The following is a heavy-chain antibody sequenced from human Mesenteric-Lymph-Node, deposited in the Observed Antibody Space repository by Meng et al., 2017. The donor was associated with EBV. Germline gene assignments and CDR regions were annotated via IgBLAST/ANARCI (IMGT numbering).Heavy chain of an antibody. J-gene: IGHJ4*02. CDR3: ARKEQQLVHHFDY. CDR2: INHSRNT. V-gene: IGHV4-34*01. Sequence: QVQLRQRGAGWLKPSETLSPTCAVDGGSFGGYYWSWIRQPPRKGLEWIGEINHSRNTNYNPSLKSRVTISVNTSKNQFSLKLRSVTAADTAVYYCARKEQQLVHHFDYWGQGTLVTVSS. D-gene: IGHD6-13*01. CDR1: GGSFGGYY.